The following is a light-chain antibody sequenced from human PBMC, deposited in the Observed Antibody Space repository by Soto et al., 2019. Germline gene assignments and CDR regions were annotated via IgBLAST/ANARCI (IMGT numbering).Light chain of an antibody. CDR2: AAS. CDR3: QKCKVAPFT. V-gene: IGKV1-27*01. Sequence: DIPMTQSPSSLSAFVGDRVTITCRASQDIGNFLAWYQQKPGKVPKLLIYAASTLQSGVPSRFSGSGSGTDFTLTISSLQPEDVATYYGQKCKVAPFTFGGGTKVEIK. J-gene: IGKJ4*01. CDR1: QDIGNF.